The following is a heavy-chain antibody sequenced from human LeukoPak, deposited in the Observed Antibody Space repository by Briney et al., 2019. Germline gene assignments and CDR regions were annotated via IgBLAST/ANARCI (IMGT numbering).Heavy chain of an antibody. J-gene: IGHJ4*02. V-gene: IGHV3-33*01. CDR3: ARDAYDILPGYKSFYY. CDR2: VWYDETNK. Sequence: WVAVVWYDETNKYYADSVKGRFTISRDSSKNTLYLQMNSLRAEDTAVYYCARDAYDILPGYKSFYYWGQGSLVTVSS. D-gene: IGHD3-9*01.